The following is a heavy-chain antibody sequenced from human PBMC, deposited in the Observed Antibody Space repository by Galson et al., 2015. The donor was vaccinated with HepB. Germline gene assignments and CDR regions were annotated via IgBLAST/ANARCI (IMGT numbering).Heavy chain of an antibody. Sequence: CKASGYTFTRYAMNWVRQAPGQGLECMGWINTNTGSPTYAQGFTGRFVFSLDTSVSTAYLQISSLKAEDTAVYYCARDGSGSHRYGMDVWGQGTTVTVSS. V-gene: IGHV7-4-1*02. D-gene: IGHD1-26*01. CDR2: INTNTGSP. CDR1: GYTFTRYA. J-gene: IGHJ6*02. CDR3: ARDGSGSHRYGMDV.